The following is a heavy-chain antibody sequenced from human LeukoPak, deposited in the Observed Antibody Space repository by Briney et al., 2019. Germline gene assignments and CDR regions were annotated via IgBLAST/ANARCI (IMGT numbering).Heavy chain of an antibody. J-gene: IGHJ3*02. CDR3: ARDPYSNFFGAFDI. CDR1: KFTFSSYW. D-gene: IGHD6-13*01. V-gene: IGHV3-7*04. CDR2: IKRDGSEV. Sequence: GGSLRLSCVASKFTFSSYWMSWVRHAPGKGLEGVANIKRDGSEVYYVDSVKGRFTISRDNAKNSLDLQMNSLRAEDTAVYYCARDPYSNFFGAFDIWGQGTMVTVSS.